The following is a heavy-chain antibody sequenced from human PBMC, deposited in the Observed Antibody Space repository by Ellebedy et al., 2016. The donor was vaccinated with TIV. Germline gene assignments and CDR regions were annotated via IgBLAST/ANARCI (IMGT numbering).Heavy chain of an antibody. CDR2: INADGSTT. D-gene: IGHD5-12*01. Sequence: GESLKISCAASGFTFKTYWMVWVRQAPGKGLEWISHINADGSTTTYADSVEGRFTISRDNAKNTLYLQMHSLGAEDTADYFCARRNPSGYDPFLDSWGQGTPVTVPS. CDR1: GFTFKTYW. J-gene: IGHJ4*02. CDR3: ARRNPSGYDPFLDS. V-gene: IGHV3-74*01.